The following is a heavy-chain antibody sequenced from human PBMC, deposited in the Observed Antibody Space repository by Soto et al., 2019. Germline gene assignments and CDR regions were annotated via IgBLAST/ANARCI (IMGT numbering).Heavy chain of an antibody. J-gene: IGHJ6*03. CDR2: ISANSGDT. Sequence: QVQLVQSGAEVKKPGASVKVSCKASGYSFTSHGISWVRQAPGQGLEWMGWISANSGDTNYAQKLQGRVTVTTDTSTRTAYPELRSVRSEYTSVYYWARTTRASNIDYCHYRDVCGKGSTVTVS. CDR1: GYSFTSHG. D-gene: IGHD2-15*01. V-gene: IGHV1-18*01. CDR3: ARTTRASNIDYCHYRDV.